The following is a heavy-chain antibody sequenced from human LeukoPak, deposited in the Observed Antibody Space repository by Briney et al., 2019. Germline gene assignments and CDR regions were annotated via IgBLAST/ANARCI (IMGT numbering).Heavy chain of an antibody. Sequence: KPGGSVRLSCAATGFTFSDYYMSWLRQAPGKGLEWIPYISSSGSADYYADSVQGRFTVSRDNAKSSLYLQMNSLRAEDTAVYYCARTQKYYDLWSGMNWGQGTLVTVSS. V-gene: IGHV3-11*04. D-gene: IGHD3-3*01. CDR3: ARTQKYYDLWSGMN. J-gene: IGHJ4*02. CDR1: GFTFSDYY. CDR2: ISSSGSAD.